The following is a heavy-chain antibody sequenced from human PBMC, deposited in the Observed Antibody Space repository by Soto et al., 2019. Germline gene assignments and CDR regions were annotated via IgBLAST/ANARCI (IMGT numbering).Heavy chain of an antibody. J-gene: IGHJ5*02. D-gene: IGHD1-26*01. Sequence: GGSLRLSCAASGGTFISYSMNWVRQAPGKGLEWVSYISSSSSTIYYADSVKGRFTISRDNAKNSLYLQMNSLRAEDTAVYYCAREEGLLNWFDPWGQGTLVTVS. CDR3: AREEGLLNWFDP. CDR1: GGTFISYS. CDR2: ISSSSSTI. V-gene: IGHV3-48*01.